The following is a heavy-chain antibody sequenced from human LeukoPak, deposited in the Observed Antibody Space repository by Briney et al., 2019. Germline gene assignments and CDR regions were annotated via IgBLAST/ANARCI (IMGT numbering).Heavy chain of an antibody. CDR2: IYYSGST. D-gene: IGHD3-3*01. CDR1: GGSISSGGYH. Sequence: SETLSLTCTVSGGSISSGGYHWSWIRQHPWKGLEWIGYIYYSGSTYYNPSLKSRVTISVDTSKNQFYLKLSSVTAADTAVYYCARHGFYDFWSGLDPWGQGTLVTVSS. CDR3: ARHGFYDFWSGLDP. J-gene: IGHJ5*02. V-gene: IGHV4-31*03.